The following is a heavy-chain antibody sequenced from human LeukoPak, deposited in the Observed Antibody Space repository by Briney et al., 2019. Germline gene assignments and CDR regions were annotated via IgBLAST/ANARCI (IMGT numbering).Heavy chain of an antibody. CDR2: IIPIFGTA. V-gene: IGHV1-69*06. J-gene: IGHJ4*02. Sequence: SVKVSCKASGGTFSSYAISWVRQAPGQGLEWMGGIIPIFGTANYAQKFQGRVTITADKSSTTAYMELSSLISEDTAVYYCARGAVDSNLPFDYWGQGTLVTVSS. CDR1: GGTFSSYA. CDR3: ARGAVDSNLPFDY. D-gene: IGHD4-23*01.